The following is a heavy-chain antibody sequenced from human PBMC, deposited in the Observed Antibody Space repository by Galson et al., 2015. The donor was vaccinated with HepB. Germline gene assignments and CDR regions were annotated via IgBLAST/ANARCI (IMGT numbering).Heavy chain of an antibody. J-gene: IGHJ4*02. CDR3: AREGLTAMTLFDY. V-gene: IGHV3-33*01. D-gene: IGHD4-17*01. CDR1: GFTFSSHG. Sequence: PRLSCAASGFTFSSHGMHWVRQAPGKGLAWVAVIWHDGSNKYYADSMKGRFTISRDNSKNTLYLQMSSLRAEDTAVYYCAREGLTAMTLFDYWGQGTLVTVSS. CDR2: IWHDGSNK.